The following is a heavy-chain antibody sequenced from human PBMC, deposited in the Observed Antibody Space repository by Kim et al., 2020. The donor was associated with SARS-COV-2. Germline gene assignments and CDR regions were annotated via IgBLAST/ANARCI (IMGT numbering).Heavy chain of an antibody. CDR2: ISSKPNNYAT. V-gene: IGHV3-73*01. CDR1: GFTFSASA. Sequence: GGSLRLSCAASGFTFSASAMHWVRQASGKGLERVGRISSKPNNYATSYAASVTGRFTISRDDSTNTVYLQMDSLKTDDTAVYFCSRHSGKHGDRGFDNW. D-gene: IGHD4-17*01. J-gene: IGHJ5*01. CDR3: SRHSGKHGDRGFDNW.